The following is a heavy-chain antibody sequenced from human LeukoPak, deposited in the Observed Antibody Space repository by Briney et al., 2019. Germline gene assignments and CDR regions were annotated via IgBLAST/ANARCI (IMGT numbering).Heavy chain of an antibody. J-gene: IGHJ5*02. CDR2: INPNSGGT. V-gene: IGHV1-2*02. CDR3: ARHGVRLSQYNWFDP. CDR1: GYTFTGYY. D-gene: IGHD3-16*02. Sequence: GSSVKVSCKASGYTFTGYYMHWVRQAPGQGLEWMGWINPNSGGTNYAQKFQGRVTMTRDTSISTAYMELSRLRSDDTAVYYCARHGVRLSQYNWFDPWGQGTLVTVSS.